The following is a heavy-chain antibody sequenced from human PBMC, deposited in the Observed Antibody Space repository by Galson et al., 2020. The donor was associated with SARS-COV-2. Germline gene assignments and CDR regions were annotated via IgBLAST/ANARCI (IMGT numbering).Heavy chain of an antibody. Sequence: ASVKVSCKVSGYTLTELSMHWVRQAPGKGLEWMGGFDPEDGETIYAQKFQGRVTMTEDTSTDTAYMELSSLRSEDTAVYYCATLPAFWSGLGLGLYWGQGTLVTVAS. CDR3: ATLPAFWSGLGLGLY. J-gene: IGHJ4*02. CDR2: FDPEDGET. D-gene: IGHD3-3*01. V-gene: IGHV1-24*01. CDR1: GYTLTELS.